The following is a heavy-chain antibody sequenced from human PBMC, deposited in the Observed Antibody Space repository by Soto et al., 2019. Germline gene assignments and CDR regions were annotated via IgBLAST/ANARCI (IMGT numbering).Heavy chain of an antibody. V-gene: IGHV4-31*03. CDR2: IYYSGST. D-gene: IGHD6-19*01. CDR1: GGSISSGGYY. J-gene: IGHJ4*02. CDR3: ARDSSDSSGWYLFY. Sequence: SETLSLTCTVSGGSISSGGYYWSWIRQHPGKGLEWIGYIYYSGSTYYNPSLKSRVTISVDTSKNQFSLKLSSVTAADTAVYYCARDSSDSSGWYLFYWGQGTLVTVSS.